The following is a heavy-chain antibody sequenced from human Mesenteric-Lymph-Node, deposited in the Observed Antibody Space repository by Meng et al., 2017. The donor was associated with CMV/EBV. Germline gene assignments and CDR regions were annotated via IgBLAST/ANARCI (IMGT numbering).Heavy chain of an antibody. CDR2: IYHSEST. V-gene: IGHV4-38-2*02. D-gene: IGHD3-3*01. CDR1: GGSISSYY. J-gene: IGHJ4*02. Sequence: GSLRLSCTVSGGSISSYYWTWIRQPPGKGLEWIGSIYHSESTYYNPSLKSRVTISVDTSKNQFSLKLSSVTAADTAVYYCARAIFGVVVYYFDYWGQGTLVTVSS. CDR3: ARAIFGVVVYYFDY.